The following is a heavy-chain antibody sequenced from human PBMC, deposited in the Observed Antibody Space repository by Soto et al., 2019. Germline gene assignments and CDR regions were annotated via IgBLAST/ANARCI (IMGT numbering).Heavy chain of an antibody. V-gene: IGHV1-18*01. J-gene: IGHJ4*02. CDR2: ISAYNGNT. D-gene: IGHD6-13*01. Sequence: GASVKVSCKASGYTFTSYGISWVRQAPGQGLEWMGWISAYNGNTNYAQKLQGRVTMTTDTSTSTAYMELRSLRSDDTAVYYCARDSREQRLVDRRPFDYWGQGTLVTVSS. CDR1: GYTFTSYG. CDR3: ARDSREQRLVDRRPFDY.